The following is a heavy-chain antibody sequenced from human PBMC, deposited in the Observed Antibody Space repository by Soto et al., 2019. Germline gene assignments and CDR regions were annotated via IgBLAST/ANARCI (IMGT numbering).Heavy chain of an antibody. V-gene: IGHV3-48*01. D-gene: IGHD3-9*01. CDR3: AREADILNWFDP. CDR1: GFTFSSYS. Sequence: GGSLRLSCAASGFTFSSYSMNWVRQAPGKGLEWVSYISSSSTTKYYADSVKGRFTISRDNAKNSLYLQMNSLRAEDTAVYYCAREADILNWFDPWGQGTLVTVSS. CDR2: ISSSSTTK. J-gene: IGHJ5*02.